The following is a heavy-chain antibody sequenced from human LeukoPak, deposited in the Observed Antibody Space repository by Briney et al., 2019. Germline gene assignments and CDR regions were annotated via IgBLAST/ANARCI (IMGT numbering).Heavy chain of an antibody. Sequence: GGSLRLSCAASGFTFDDYAMHWVRQAPGKGLEWVSGISWNSGSIGYADSVKGRFTISRDNAKNSLYLQMNSLRAEDTALYYCAKDIVQMVYAAGFDIWGQGTMVTVSS. CDR2: ISWNSGSI. J-gene: IGHJ3*02. CDR3: AKDIVQMVYAAGFDI. V-gene: IGHV3-9*01. CDR1: GFTFDDYA. D-gene: IGHD2-8*01.